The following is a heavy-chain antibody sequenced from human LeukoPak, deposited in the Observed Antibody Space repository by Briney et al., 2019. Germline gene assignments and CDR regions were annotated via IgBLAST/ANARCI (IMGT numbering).Heavy chain of an antibody. V-gene: IGHV4-34*01. CDR3: ARGGDFWSGYYPIDY. CDR1: GGSFSGYY. Sequence: SETLSLTCAVYGGSFSGYYWSWIRQPLGKGLEWIGEINHSGSTNYNPSLKSRVTISVDTSKNQFSLKLSSVTAADTAVYYCARGGDFWSGYYPIDYWGQGTLVTVSS. J-gene: IGHJ4*02. CDR2: INHSGST. D-gene: IGHD3-3*01.